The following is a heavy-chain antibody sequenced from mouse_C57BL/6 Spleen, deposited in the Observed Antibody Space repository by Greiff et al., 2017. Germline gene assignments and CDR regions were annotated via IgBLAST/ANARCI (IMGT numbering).Heavy chain of an antibody. Sequence: EAKLEESGGGLVKSGGSLKLFCAASGFIFCIHAMFWVGQTPEKRLEWFATISDGGSYTYYPDNVKGRFTISRDNAKNNLYLQMSHLKSEATAMYYSASDELGQHAAMDYWGQGTSVTVSS. CDR1: GFIFCIHA. J-gene: IGHJ4*01. V-gene: IGHV5-4*03. CDR3: ASDELGQHAAMDY. D-gene: IGHD4-1*01. CDR2: ISDGGSYT.